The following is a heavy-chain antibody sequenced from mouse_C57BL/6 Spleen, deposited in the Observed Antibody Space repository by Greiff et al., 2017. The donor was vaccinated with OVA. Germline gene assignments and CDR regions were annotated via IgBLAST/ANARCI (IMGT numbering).Heavy chain of an antibody. J-gene: IGHJ2*01. Sequence: EVKVEESGGGLVQPGGSMKLSWAASGLPFSDAWLAWVRQSPEKGLEWVAEIRNKANNHATYYAESVKGRFTISRDDSKSSVYLQMNSLRAEDTGIYYCTRTHLYFDYWGQGTTLTVSS. CDR1: GLPFSDAW. V-gene: IGHV6-6*01. CDR2: IRNKANNHAT. CDR3: TRTHLYFDY. D-gene: IGHD1-2*01.